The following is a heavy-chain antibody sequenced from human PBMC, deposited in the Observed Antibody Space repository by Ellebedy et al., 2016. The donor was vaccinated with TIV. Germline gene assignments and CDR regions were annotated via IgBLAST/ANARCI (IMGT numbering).Heavy chain of an antibody. CDR1: GFNLSGYY. J-gene: IGHJ4*02. CDR2: ISNNNSGSAI. D-gene: IGHD6-19*01. Sequence: GGSLRLSCAASGFNLSGYYISWIRQAPGKGLEWISYISNNNSGSAIYYADSVKGRFTISRDNAKNSLYLQMNSLRAEDTAVYYCARGAGIAVAGVDYWGQGTLVTVSS. V-gene: IGHV3-11*04. CDR3: ARGAGIAVAGVDY.